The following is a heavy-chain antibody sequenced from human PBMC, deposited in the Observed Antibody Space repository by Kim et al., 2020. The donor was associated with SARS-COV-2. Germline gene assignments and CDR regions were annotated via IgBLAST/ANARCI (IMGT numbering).Heavy chain of an antibody. CDR3: ARARGGRLLYYYYGMDV. J-gene: IGHJ6*02. CDR1: GGSFSGYY. V-gene: IGHV4-34*01. CDR2: INHSGST. Sequence: SETLSLTCAVYGGSFSGYYWSWIRQPPGKGLEWIGEINHSGSTNYNPSLKSRVTISVDTSKNQFSLKLSSVTAADTAVYYCARARGGRLLYYYYGMDVWGQGTTVTVSS. D-gene: IGHD5-12*01.